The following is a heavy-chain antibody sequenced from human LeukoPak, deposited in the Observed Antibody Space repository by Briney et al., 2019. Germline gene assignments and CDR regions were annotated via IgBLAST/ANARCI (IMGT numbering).Heavy chain of an antibody. Sequence: ASVKVSCKASGYTFTSYGISWVRQAPGQGLEWMGWISAYNGNTNYAQKFQGRVTMTRDTSISTAYMELSRLRSDDTAVYYCARVRSIAARPDYWGQGTLVTVSS. J-gene: IGHJ4*02. CDR1: GYTFTSYG. D-gene: IGHD6-6*01. V-gene: IGHV1-18*01. CDR2: ISAYNGNT. CDR3: ARVRSIAARPDY.